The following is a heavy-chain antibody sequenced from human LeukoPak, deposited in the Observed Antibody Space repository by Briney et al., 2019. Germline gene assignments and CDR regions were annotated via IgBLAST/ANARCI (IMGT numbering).Heavy chain of an antibody. J-gene: IGHJ6*02. CDR3: ANAYYGMDV. CDR2: ITGSGGST. Sequence: GRSLRLSCAASGFTFSSYAMSWVRQAPRKGLEWVSAITGSGGSTYYADSVKGRFTISRDNSKNTLDMQMNSLRAEGTAVYYCANAYYGMDVWGQGTTVTVSS. V-gene: IGHV3-23*01. CDR1: GFTFSSYA.